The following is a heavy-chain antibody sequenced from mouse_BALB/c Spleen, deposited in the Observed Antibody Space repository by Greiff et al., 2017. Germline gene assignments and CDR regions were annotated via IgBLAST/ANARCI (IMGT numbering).Heavy chain of an antibody. Sequence: EVMLVESGGGLVKPGGSPKLSCAASGFTFSSYAMSWVRQTPEKRLEWVATISSGGSYTYYPDSVKGRFTISRDNAKNTLYLQMSSLRSEDTAMYYCARSEGTYAMDYWGQGTSVTVSS. D-gene: IGHD3-3*01. V-gene: IGHV5-9-1*01. CDR2: ISSGGSYT. CDR1: GFTFSSYA. CDR3: ARSEGTYAMDY. J-gene: IGHJ4*01.